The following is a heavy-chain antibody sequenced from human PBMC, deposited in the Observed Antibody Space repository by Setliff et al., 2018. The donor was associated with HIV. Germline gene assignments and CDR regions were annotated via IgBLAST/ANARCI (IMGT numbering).Heavy chain of an antibody. Sequence: GGSLRLSCAASGFTFSSYGMHWVRQAPGKGLEWVAVISYDGSNKYYADSVKGRFTLSRDNFRNTLYLQMNSLRPEDTAVYYCARVQQQLLQEDDYFDYWGQGTLVTVSS. D-gene: IGHD6-13*01. V-gene: IGHV3-30*03. CDR2: ISYDGSNK. J-gene: IGHJ4*02. CDR3: ARVQQQLLQEDDYFDY. CDR1: GFTFSSYG.